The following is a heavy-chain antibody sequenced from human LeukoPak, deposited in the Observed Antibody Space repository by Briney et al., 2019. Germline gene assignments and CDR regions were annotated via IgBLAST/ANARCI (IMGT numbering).Heavy chain of an antibody. J-gene: IGHJ4*02. CDR1: GFTFSSYA. D-gene: IGHD3-22*01. CDR2: ISYDGSNK. V-gene: IGHV3-30*04. Sequence: GGSLRLSCAASGFTFSSYAMHWVRQAPGKGLEWVAVISYDGSNKYYADSVKGRFTISRDNSKNTLYLQMNSLRAEDTAVYYCASSIVVVIWLDYWGQGTLVTVSS. CDR3: ASSIVVVIWLDY.